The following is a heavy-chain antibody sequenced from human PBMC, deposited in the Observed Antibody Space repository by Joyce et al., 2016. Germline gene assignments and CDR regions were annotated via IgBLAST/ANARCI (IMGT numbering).Heavy chain of an antibody. CDR1: GGNFYDYT. Sequence: VQQVQSGAEVKKPGSSVKVSCKVSGGNFYDYTITWVRQAPGQGLEWVGRIVPIVGVANYAQKFRGRVALTADKSTATAYLELNSLRLDDTAMFFCTRGRIEYSKTFNAYDIWGQGTMVTVSS. CDR3: TRGRIEYSKTFNAYDI. V-gene: IGHV1-69*04. CDR2: IVPIVGVA. D-gene: IGHD2/OR15-2a*01. J-gene: IGHJ3*02.